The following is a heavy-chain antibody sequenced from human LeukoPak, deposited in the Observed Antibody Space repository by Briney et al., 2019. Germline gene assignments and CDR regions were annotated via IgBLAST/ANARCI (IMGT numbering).Heavy chain of an antibody. Sequence: GGSLRLSCAASGFSFSDYGMSWVRQAPGEGLEWVSAISGSGGSTYSADSVKGRFTISRDYSKNTLYLQMNSLRAEDTAVYYCAKARALGDYIWGMGYFDHWGQGTLVTVSS. CDR1: GFSFSDYG. V-gene: IGHV3-23*01. CDR2: ISGSGGST. D-gene: IGHD3-16*01. J-gene: IGHJ4*02. CDR3: AKARALGDYIWGMGYFDH.